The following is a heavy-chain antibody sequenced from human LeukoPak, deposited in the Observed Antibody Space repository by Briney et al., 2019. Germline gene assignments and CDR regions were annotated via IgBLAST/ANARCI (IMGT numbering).Heavy chain of an antibody. J-gene: IGHJ6*02. CDR2: ISSSSSTI. D-gene: IGHD3-9*01. CDR3: ARDLTYYDILTGYPHYGMDV. V-gene: IGHV3-48*04. CDR1: GFTFSSYS. Sequence: GGSLRLSCAASGFTFSSYSMNWVRQAPGKGLEWVSYISSSSSTIYYADSVKGRFTISRDNAKNSLYLQMNSLRAEDTAVYYCARDLTYYDILTGYPHYGMDVWGQGTTVTVSS.